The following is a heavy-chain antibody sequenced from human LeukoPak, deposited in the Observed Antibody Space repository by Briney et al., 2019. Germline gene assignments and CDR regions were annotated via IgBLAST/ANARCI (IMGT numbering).Heavy chain of an antibody. CDR3: ARHKGTYFLD. D-gene: IGHD3-16*01. CDR1: GFTLSTYW. V-gene: IGHV3-7*01. CDR2: IKQDGSEK. J-gene: IGHJ4*02. Sequence: PGGSLRLSCAASGFTLSTYWMTWVRQAPGKGLEWVANIKQDGSEKYYVDSVKGRFTISRDNAKNSLYLQMTSLSAEDTAVYYCARHKGTYFLDWGQGALVTVSS.